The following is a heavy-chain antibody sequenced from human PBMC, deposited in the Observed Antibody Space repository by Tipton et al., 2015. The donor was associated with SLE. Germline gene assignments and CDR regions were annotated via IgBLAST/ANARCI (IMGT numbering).Heavy chain of an antibody. CDR2: ISYDGSNK. CDR1: GFTFSSYA. D-gene: IGHD5-24*01. J-gene: IGHJ4*02. CDR3: ARGQRRGRWLQLGYFDY. Sequence: SLRLSCAASGFTFSSYAMHWVRQAPGKGLEWVAVISYDGSNKYYADSVKGRFTISRDNSKNTLYLQMNSLRAEDTAVYYCARGQRRGRWLQLGYFDYWGQGTLVTVSS. V-gene: IGHV3-30-3*01.